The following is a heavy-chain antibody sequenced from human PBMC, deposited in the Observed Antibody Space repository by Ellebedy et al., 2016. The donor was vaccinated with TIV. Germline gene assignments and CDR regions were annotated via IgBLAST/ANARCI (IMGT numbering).Heavy chain of an antibody. CDR3: ATQLWNTEF. Sequence: PGGSLRLSCTASNFTLSQFAMHWVRQAPGKGLEWVSSISTTDGTHYADSVKVRFTISRDNPKNTLSLQMNSLRVEDTAVYYCATQLWNTEFWGQGTLVIVSS. CDR2: ISTTDGT. V-gene: IGHV3-23*01. CDR1: NFTLSQFA. J-gene: IGHJ4*02. D-gene: IGHD5-24*01.